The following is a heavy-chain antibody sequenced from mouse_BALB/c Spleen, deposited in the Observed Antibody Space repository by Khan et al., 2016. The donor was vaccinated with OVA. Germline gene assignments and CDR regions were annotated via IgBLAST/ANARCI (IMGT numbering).Heavy chain of an antibody. Sequence: QVQLKESGPGLVAPSQSLSITCTISGFSLTNYGIHWVRQPPGKGLEWLVVIWSDGSTTYNSALKSSLTISKDNSKSHVFLKMNSLQTDDTAMYFCARQPYYHYNVMDYWGQGTSVTVSS. J-gene: IGHJ4*01. V-gene: IGHV2-6-1*01. D-gene: IGHD2-10*01. CDR3: ARQPYYHYNVMDY. CDR1: GFSLTNYG. CDR2: IWSDGST.